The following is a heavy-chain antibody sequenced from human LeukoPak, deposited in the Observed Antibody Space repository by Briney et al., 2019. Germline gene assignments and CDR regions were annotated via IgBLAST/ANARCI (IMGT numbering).Heavy chain of an antibody. J-gene: IGHJ5*02. CDR2: IKQDGSEK. CDR1: GFTFSSYW. CDR3: ARELGGYYDILTGYYVGYNWFDP. Sequence: PGGSLSLSFAASGFTFSSYWMSWVRQAPGKGLEWVANIKQDGSEKFYVDSVKGRFTISRDNAKNSPYLQMNSLRAEDTAVYYCARELGGYYDILTGYYVGYNWFDPWGQGTLVTVSS. D-gene: IGHD3-9*01. V-gene: IGHV3-7*04.